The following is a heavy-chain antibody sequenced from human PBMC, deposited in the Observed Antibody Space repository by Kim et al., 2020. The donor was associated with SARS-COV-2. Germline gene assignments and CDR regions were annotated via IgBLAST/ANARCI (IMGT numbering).Heavy chain of an antibody. D-gene: IGHD5-12*01. V-gene: IGHV3-11*01. CDR3: AREGEATKPFVGPYYYYGMDV. J-gene: IGHJ6*02. CDR2: ISSSGSTI. Sequence: GGSLKLSCAASGFTFSDYYMSWIRQAPGKGLEWVSYISSSGSTIYYADSVKGRFTISRDNAKNSLYLQMNSLRAEDTAVYYCAREGEATKPFVGPYYYYGMDVWGQGTTVTVSS. CDR1: GFTFSDYY.